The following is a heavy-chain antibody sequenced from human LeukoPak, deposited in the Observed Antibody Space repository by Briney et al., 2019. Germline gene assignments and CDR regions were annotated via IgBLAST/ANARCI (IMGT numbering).Heavy chain of an antibody. J-gene: IGHJ5*02. CDR2: IYPGGSDT. Sequence: GESLKFSCKGSGYSFTSYWSGWVRQMPGKGLGWMGIIYPGGSDTRYSPSFQGQVTISADTSISTAYLQWSSLKASDTAMYYCARLRYAGYCSSTSCRDPNWFDPWGQGTLVTVSS. CDR1: GYSFTSYW. V-gene: IGHV5-51*01. CDR3: ARLRYAGYCSSTSCRDPNWFDP. D-gene: IGHD2-2*01.